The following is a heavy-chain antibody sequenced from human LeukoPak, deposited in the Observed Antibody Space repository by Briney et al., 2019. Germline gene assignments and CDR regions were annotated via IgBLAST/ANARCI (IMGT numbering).Heavy chain of an antibody. CDR3: ARGRGYYDSSGYCYADYFDY. J-gene: IGHJ4*02. V-gene: IGHV4-34*01. D-gene: IGHD3-22*01. CDR1: GGSFSGYY. Sequence: SETLSLTCAVYGGSFSGYYWSWIRQPPGKGLEWIGEINHSGSTNYNPSLKSRVTISVDTSKNQFSLKLSSVTAADTAVYYCARGRGYYDSSGYCYADYFDYWGQGTLVTVSS. CDR2: INHSGST.